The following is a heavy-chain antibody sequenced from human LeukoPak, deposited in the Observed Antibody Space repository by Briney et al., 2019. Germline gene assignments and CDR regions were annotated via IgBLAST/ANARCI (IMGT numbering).Heavy chain of an antibody. CDR1: GGTFSSYA. J-gene: IGHJ4*02. V-gene: IGHV1-69*05. CDR3: ARGRIVGATSPLVHAYYFDY. CDR2: IIPIFGTA. D-gene: IGHD1-26*01. Sequence: ASVKVSCKASGGTFSSYAISWVRQAPGQGLEWMGGIIPIFGTANYAQKFQGRVTITTDESTSTAYMELSSLRSEDTAVYYCARGRIVGATSPLVHAYYFDYWGQGTLVTVSS.